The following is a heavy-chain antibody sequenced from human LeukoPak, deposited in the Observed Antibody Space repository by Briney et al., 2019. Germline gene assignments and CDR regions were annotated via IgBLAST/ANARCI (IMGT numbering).Heavy chain of an antibody. D-gene: IGHD2-15*01. CDR3: ARSGTYYYYYMDV. Sequence: PSETLSLTCSVSGGSINSFYWSWIRQPPGKGLEWIGYIHSNGGTNYNPSLKSRVTMSVDTSKNQFSLKLSSVTAADTAVYYCARSGTYYYYYMDVWGKGTTVTVSS. V-gene: IGHV4-59*08. CDR2: IHSNGGT. CDR1: GGSINSFY. J-gene: IGHJ6*03.